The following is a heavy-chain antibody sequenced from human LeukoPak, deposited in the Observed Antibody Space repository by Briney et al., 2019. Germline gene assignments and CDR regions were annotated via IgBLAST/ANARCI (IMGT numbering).Heavy chain of an antibody. CDR3: ARDLPTVTVFDY. J-gene: IGHJ4*02. V-gene: IGHV3-21*01. D-gene: IGHD4-11*01. Sequence: GGSLRLSCAASGFTFSSYSMNWVRQAPGEGLEWVSSISSSSYIYYADSVKGRFTISRDNAKNSLYLQMNSLRAEDTAVYYCARDLPTVTVFDYWGQGTLVTVSS. CDR2: ISSSSYI. CDR1: GFTFSSYS.